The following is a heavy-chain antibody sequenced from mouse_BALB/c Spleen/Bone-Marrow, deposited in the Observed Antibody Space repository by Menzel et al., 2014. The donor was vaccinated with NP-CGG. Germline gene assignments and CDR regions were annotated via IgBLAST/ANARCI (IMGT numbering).Heavy chain of an antibody. J-gene: IGHJ2*01. D-gene: IGHD1-1*01. CDR3: ARHQSGSSFYYFDY. CDR1: GFTFSSYY. V-gene: IGHV5-6-2*01. CDR2: INSNGGLT. Sequence: EVMLVESGGGLVKPGGSLKLSCAASGFTFSSYYMSWVRQTPEKRLELVAAINSNGGLTYYPDTVKGRFTISRDNAKNILYLQMSSLKSDDTALYYCARHQSGSSFYYFDYWGQGTTLTVSS.